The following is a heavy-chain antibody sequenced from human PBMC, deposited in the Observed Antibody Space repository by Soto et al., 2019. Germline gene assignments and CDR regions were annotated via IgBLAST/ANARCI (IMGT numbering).Heavy chain of an antibody. V-gene: IGHV4-34*01. CDR3: ARDSSSWTYYYYGMDV. J-gene: IGHJ6*02. Sequence: SETLSLTCAVYGGSFSGYYWSWIRQPPGKGLEWIGEINHSGSTNYNPSLKSRVTISVDTSKNQCSLKLSSVTAADTAVYYCARDSSSWTYYYYGMDVWGQGTTVTVS. D-gene: IGHD6-13*01. CDR1: GGSFSGYY. CDR2: INHSGST.